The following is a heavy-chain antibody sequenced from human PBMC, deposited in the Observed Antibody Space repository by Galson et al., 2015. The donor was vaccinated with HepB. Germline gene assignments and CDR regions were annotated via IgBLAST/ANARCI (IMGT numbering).Heavy chain of an antibody. CDR3: AKASPMTTVVTRVDAFDI. CDR1: GYTFTSYG. CDR2: ISAYNGNT. Sequence: SVKVSCKASGYTFTSYGISWVRQAPGQGLEWMGWISAYNGNTNYAQKLQGRVTMTTDTSTSTAYMELRSLRSDDTAAYYCAKASPMTTVVTRVDAFDIWGQGTMVTVSS. D-gene: IGHD4-23*01. J-gene: IGHJ3*02. V-gene: IGHV1-18*04.